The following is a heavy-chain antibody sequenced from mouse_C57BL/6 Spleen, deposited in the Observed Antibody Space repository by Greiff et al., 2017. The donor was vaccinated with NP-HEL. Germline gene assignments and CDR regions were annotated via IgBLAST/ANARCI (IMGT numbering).Heavy chain of an antibody. D-gene: IGHD1-1*01. CDR1: GYTFTDYN. CDR3: ARDCGSSSLCAMDY. Sequence: VQLQQSGPELVKPGASVKIPCKASGYTFTDYNMDWVKQSHGKSLEWIGDINPNNGGTIYNQKFKGKATLTVDKSSSTAYMELRSLTSEDTAVYYCARDCGSSSLCAMDYWGQGTSVTVSS. J-gene: IGHJ4*01. CDR2: INPNNGGT. V-gene: IGHV1-18*01.